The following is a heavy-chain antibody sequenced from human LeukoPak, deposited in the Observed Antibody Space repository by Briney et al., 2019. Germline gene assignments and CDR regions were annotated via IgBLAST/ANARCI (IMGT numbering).Heavy chain of an antibody. Sequence: ASVKVSCKASGYTFTSYGISWVRQAPGQGLEWMGWISAYNGNTNYAQKLQGRVTMTTDTSTSTAYIELRSLRSDDTAVYYCARDEKGEGYYYDSSGYPDAFDIWGQGTMVTVSS. CDR3: ARDEKGEGYYYDSSGYPDAFDI. J-gene: IGHJ3*02. CDR2: ISAYNGNT. D-gene: IGHD3-22*01. CDR1: GYTFTSYG. V-gene: IGHV1-18*01.